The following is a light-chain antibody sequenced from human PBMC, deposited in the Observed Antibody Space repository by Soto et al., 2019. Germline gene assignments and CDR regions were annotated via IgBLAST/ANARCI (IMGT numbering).Light chain of an antibody. J-gene: IGKJ5*01. V-gene: IGKV1-39*01. CDR2: DTS. CDR3: QQSYKIPS. CDR1: RNVSIY. Sequence: DIPLTQSPSSLPPSVVARLTLSFRASRNVSIYLNWYQQKPGKGPTLLIHDTSNLKIGVPSRFSGSGSGTEFTLTISSLEPEDFGTYYCQQSYKIPSFGQGTRLEIK.